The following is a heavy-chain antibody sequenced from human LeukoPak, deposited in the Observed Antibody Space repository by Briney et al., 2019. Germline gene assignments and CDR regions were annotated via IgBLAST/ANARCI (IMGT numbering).Heavy chain of an antibody. CDR1: GFTFSDHF. V-gene: IGHV3-72*01. CDR3: ASIRGTFGY. J-gene: IGHJ4*02. D-gene: IGHD1-26*01. Sequence: GGSLRLSCAASGFTFSDHFLDWVRQAPGKGLEWVGRTRNKVYSYITEYAASLKGRFTISRDDSKNSLYLHMSSLNTDDTAMYYCASIRGTFGYWGQGTLVTVSS. CDR2: TRNKVYSYIT.